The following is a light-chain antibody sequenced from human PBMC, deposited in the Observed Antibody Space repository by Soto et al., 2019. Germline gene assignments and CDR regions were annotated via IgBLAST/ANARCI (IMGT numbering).Light chain of an antibody. Sequence: QSALTQPASVSGSPGQSITISCTGTSSDVGGYNYVSWYQQHPGKAPKLMIYDVSNRPSGVSNRFSGSKSCNTASLTISGLQAEDEADYYCSSYTSSSTVHVVFGGGTKLTVL. CDR1: SSDVGGYNY. J-gene: IGLJ2*01. CDR3: SSYTSSSTVHVV. V-gene: IGLV2-14*01. CDR2: DVS.